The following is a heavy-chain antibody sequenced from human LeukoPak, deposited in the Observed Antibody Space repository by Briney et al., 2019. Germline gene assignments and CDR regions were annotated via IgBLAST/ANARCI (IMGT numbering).Heavy chain of an antibody. CDR2: MNPNSGNT. V-gene: IGHV1-8*01. J-gene: IGHJ4*02. D-gene: IGHD5-18*01. CDR3: ARSVVRGYSYGF. Sequence: ASVKVSCKASGYTFTSYDVNWVRQATGQGLEWMGWMNPNSGNTGYAQKFQGRVTMTRDTSISTAYMELSSLRSEDTAVYYCARSVVRGYSYGFWGQGTLVTVSS. CDR1: GYTFTSYD.